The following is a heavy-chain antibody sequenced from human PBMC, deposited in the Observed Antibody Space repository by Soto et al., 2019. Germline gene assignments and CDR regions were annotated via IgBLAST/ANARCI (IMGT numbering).Heavy chain of an antibody. V-gene: IGHV5-51*01. J-gene: IGHJ4*02. CDR3: ARGKALCFDS. CDR1: GYSFTNYW. Sequence: PGESLKISCKASGYSFTNYWIGWVRQMPGKGLEWMGVIYPGDSDTRYSPSFQGQVTISADKSLDTAYLHWDSLKASDTAIYYCARGKALCFDSWGQGTLVTVSS. CDR2: IYPGDSDT.